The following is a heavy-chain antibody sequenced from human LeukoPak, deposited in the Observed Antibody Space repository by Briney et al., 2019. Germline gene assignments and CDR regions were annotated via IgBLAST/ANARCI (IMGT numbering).Heavy chain of an antibody. V-gene: IGHV3-64*01. CDR2: ISSYGGST. Sequence: AGGSLRLSCAASGFTFGSYAMHWVRQAPGKGLEYVSAISSYGGSTYYANSVKGRFTISRDNSKNTLYLQMGSLRAEDTAVYYCARGLGSSGWYGGWYFDLWGRGTLVTVSS. CDR1: GFTFGSYA. J-gene: IGHJ2*01. CDR3: ARGLGSSGWYGGWYFDL. D-gene: IGHD6-19*01.